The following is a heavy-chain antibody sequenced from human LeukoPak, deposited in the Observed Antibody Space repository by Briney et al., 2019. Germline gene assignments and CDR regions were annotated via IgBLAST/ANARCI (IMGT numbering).Heavy chain of an antibody. D-gene: IGHD1-14*01. J-gene: IGHJ3*02. Sequence: PGRSLRLSCAASGFTFSSYGMHWVRQAPGKGLEWVAVIWYDGSKEYYADSVKGRFTISRDNSKNTLYLQMNSLRGEDTAVYYCTRGVGHNPFFDIWGQGTTVTV. CDR2: IWYDGSKE. CDR3: TRGVGHNPFFDI. CDR1: GFTFSSYG. V-gene: IGHV3-33*01.